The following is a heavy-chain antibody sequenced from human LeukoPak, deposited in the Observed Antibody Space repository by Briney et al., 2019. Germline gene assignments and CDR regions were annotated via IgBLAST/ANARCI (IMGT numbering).Heavy chain of an antibody. CDR2: ISFSGST. Sequence: SETLSLTCTVSGDSISGGRGAYYWSWIRQHPDKGLEWIGYISFSGSTLYNPSLESRLTISIDTSKNQFSLNLRSVTAADTAVYYCARAPRGYSGYDFSYWFDPWGQGTLVTASS. CDR3: ARAPRGYSGYDFSYWFDP. D-gene: IGHD5-12*01. V-gene: IGHV4-31*03. CDR1: GDSISGGRGAYY. J-gene: IGHJ5*02.